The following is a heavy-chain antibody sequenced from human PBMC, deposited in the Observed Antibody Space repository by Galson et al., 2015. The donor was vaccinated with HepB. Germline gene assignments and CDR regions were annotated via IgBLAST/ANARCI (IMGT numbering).Heavy chain of an antibody. J-gene: IGHJ3*02. CDR3: ASGGDDAFDI. CDR1: GFTFSSYS. D-gene: IGHD3-10*01. CDR2: ISSSSSYI. V-gene: IGHV3-21*01. Sequence: SLRLSCAASGFTFSSYSMNWVRQAPGKGLEWVSSISSSSSYIYYADSVKGRCTISRDNAKNSLYLQMNSLRSEDTAVYYCASGGDDAFDIWCQGTMVTVSS.